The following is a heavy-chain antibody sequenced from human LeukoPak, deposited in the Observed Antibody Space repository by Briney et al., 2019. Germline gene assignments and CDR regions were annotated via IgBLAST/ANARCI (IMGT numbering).Heavy chain of an antibody. Sequence: PSETLSLTCAVSGGSISSSNWWSWVRQPPGQGLEWIGEIYHSGSTNYNPSLKSRVTISVDKSKNQFSLKLSSVTAADTAVYYCARGDCSSTSCYGDYYGMDVWGQGTTVTVSS. D-gene: IGHD2-2*01. CDR2: IYHSGST. CDR1: GGSISSSNW. J-gene: IGHJ6*02. V-gene: IGHV4-4*02. CDR3: ARGDCSSTSCYGDYYGMDV.